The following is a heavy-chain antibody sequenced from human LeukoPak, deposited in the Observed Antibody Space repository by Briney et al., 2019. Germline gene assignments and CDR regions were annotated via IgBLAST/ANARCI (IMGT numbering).Heavy chain of an antibody. CDR1: GGSISSGGYY. CDR2: IYYSGST. D-gene: IGHD6-13*01. V-gene: IGHV4-31*03. Sequence: PSETLSLTCTVSGGSISSGGYYWSWIRQHPGKGLEWIGYIYYSGSTYYNPSLKSRVTISVDTSKNQFSLKLSSVTAADTAVYYCASTQSRSSPYYMDVWGKGTTVTVSS. J-gene: IGHJ6*03. CDR3: ASTQSRSSPYYMDV.